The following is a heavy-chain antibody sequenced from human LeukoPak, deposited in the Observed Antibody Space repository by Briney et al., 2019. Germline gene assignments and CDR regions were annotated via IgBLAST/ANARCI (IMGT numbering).Heavy chain of an antibody. Sequence: SETLSLTXAVSGDSFSRNGFYWGWVRQSPGMGLEWVGSISYAGSTYYNPSLRSRITLSLAASKNQFSLRLTSVTAADTGIYYCARLLMTNIVLFWGRGTPVAVSS. CDR1: GDSFSRNGFY. D-gene: IGHD2/OR15-2a*01. J-gene: IGHJ4*02. V-gene: IGHV4-39*01. CDR3: ARLLMTNIVLF. CDR2: ISYAGST.